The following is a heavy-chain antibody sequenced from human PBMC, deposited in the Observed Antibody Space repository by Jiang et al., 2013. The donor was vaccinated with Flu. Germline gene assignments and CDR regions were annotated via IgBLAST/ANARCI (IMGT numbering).Heavy chain of an antibody. CDR2: IYHSGST. V-gene: IGHV4-38-2*01. CDR3: ARDGDQPH. CDR1: GYSISSGYY. Sequence: GSGLVKPSETLSLTCAVSGYSISSGYYWGWIRQPPGKGLEWIGSIYHSGSTYYNPSLKSRVTISVDTSKNQFSLKLSSVTAADTAVYYCARDGDQPHWGQGTLVTVSS. J-gene: IGHJ4*02. D-gene: IGHD4-17*01.